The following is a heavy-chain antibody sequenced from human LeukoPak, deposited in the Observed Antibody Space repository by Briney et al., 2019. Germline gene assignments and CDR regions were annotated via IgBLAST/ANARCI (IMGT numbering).Heavy chain of an antibody. Sequence: SETLSLTCTVSGASINNNFWTWIRQPPGKGLEWIGYIYSSGSANYNPSLKSRVIISGDTSKNQISLNLTCVTAADTALYFCARHRDYYDSWGHGTLVTVSS. D-gene: IGHD3-22*01. J-gene: IGHJ4*01. CDR3: ARHRDYYDS. CDR2: IYSSGSA. V-gene: IGHV4-59*08. CDR1: GASINNNF.